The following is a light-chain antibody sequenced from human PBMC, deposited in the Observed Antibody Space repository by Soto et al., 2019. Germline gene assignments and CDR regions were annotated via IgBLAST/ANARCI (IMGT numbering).Light chain of an antibody. Sequence: EIQMTLSPSSLSASVGYRFTITCRASQGIRNDLGWYQQKPGKAPKRLIYAASSLQSGVPSRFSGSGSGTDFTLTISSLQPDDFATYYCQQYNSYWTFGQGTKVDI. J-gene: IGKJ1*01. V-gene: IGKV1-17*01. CDR1: QGIRND. CDR3: QQYNSYWT. CDR2: AAS.